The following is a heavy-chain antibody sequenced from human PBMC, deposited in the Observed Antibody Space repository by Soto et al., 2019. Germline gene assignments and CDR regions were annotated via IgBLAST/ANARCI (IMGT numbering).Heavy chain of an antibody. J-gene: IGHJ5*02. CDR1: GFTFSSYE. CDR3: AREGKSGQIAYSKVVQYWFDP. CDR2: ISSSGSTI. Sequence: EVQLVESGGGLVQPGGSLRLSCAASGFTFSSYEMNWVRQAPGKGLEWVSYISSSGSTIYYADSVKGRFTISRDNAKNSLYLQMNSLRAEDTAVYYCAREGKSGQIAYSKVVQYWFDPWGQGTLVTVSS. D-gene: IGHD4-4*01. V-gene: IGHV3-48*03.